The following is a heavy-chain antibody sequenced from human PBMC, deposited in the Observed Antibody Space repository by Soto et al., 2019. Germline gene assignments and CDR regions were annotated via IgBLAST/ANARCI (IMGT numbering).Heavy chain of an antibody. CDR3: ARDGDQWDQRFCDN. CDR2: ISAHRGHT. V-gene: IGHV1-18*01. D-gene: IGHD1-26*01. J-gene: IGHJ4*02. CDR1: GHISGHYG. Sequence: QVQLVQSAPELTKPGASVKVSCRVSGHISGHYGISWVRLRAGQGLEWMGWISAHRGHTNYAHKFRARVTMTTDPSTATVSMELTNLLSEETAVYFCARDGDQWDQRFCDNWGQGTLVTVSS.